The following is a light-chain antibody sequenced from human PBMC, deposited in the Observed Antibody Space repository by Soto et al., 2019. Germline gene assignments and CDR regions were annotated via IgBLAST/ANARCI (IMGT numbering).Light chain of an antibody. CDR1: SSDIGSYNY. CDR2: EVN. V-gene: IGLV2-14*01. Sequence: QSALTQPASVSGSPGQSITISCAGASSDIGSYNYVSWYQQHPGKAPRLMIYEVNHRPSGVSNRFSGSKSGTTASLTISGLQAEDEAEYYCRSYTSSDTLVFGGGTKLTVL. CDR3: RSYTSSDTLV. J-gene: IGLJ3*02.